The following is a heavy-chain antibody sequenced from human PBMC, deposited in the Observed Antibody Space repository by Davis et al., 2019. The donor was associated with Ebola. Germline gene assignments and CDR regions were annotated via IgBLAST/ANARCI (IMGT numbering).Heavy chain of an antibody. CDR1: GFTFSSYA. V-gene: IGHV3-30*02. CDR2: IWYDGSNK. J-gene: IGHJ6*02. D-gene: IGHD6-13*01. CDR3: AKDNRYSSSWYSPPYYYYGMDV. Sequence: GGSLRLSCAASGFTFSSYAMHWVRQAPGKGLEWVAVIWYDGSNKYYADSVKGRFTISRDNSKNTLYLQMNSLRAEDTAVYYCAKDNRYSSSWYSPPYYYYGMDVWGQGTTVTVSS.